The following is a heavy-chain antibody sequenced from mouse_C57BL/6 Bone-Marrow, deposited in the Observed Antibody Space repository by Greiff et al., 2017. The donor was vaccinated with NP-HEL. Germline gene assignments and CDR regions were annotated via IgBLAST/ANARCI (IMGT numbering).Heavy chain of an antibody. CDR1: GYTFTSYW. CDR3: ARRNGKGGPFDY. CDR2: IHPNSGST. Sequence: QVQLQQPGAELVKPGASVKLSCTASGYTFTSYWMHWVKQRPGQGLEWIGMIHPNSGSTNYNEKFKSKATLTVDKSSSTAYMQLSSLTSEDSAVYYCARRNGKGGPFDYWGQGTTLTVSS. D-gene: IGHD1-1*01. V-gene: IGHV1-64*01. J-gene: IGHJ2*01.